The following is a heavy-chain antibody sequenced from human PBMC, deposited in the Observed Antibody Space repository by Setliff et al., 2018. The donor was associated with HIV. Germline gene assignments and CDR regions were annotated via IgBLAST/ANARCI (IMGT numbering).Heavy chain of an antibody. CDR3: ARGWEGGMDY. V-gene: IGHV1-46*01. J-gene: IGHJ4*02. Sequence: GASVKVSCKASGYTFTRYFMHCVRQAPGQGLEWLGMTNPSGGSTWYAQKFQGRVTMTGDTSTNTLYMELSSLRSEDTAVYYCARGWEGGMDYWGQGTLVTVSS. CDR2: TNPSGGST. CDR1: GYTFTRYF. D-gene: IGHD1-26*01.